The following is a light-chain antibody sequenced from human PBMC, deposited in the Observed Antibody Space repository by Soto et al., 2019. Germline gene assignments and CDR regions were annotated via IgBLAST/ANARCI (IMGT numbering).Light chain of an antibody. CDR2: QDN. V-gene: IGLV3-1*01. J-gene: IGLJ2*01. CDR3: QAWDSSTENVV. CDR1: KLGDKY. Sequence: SYELTQPPSVSVSPGQTASITCSGDKLGDKYACWYQQKQGQSPVLVIYQDNKRPSGIPERFSGSNSGNTATLTISGTQAMDEADYYSQAWDSSTENVVFGGGTKLTVL.